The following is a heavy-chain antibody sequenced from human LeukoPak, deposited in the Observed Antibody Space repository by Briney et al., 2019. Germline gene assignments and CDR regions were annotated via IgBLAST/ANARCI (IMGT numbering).Heavy chain of an antibody. CDR3: ARAPPGYGGNISWFDP. D-gene: IGHD4-23*01. CDR2: ISSSSSYI. CDR1: GFTFSSYS. V-gene: IGHV3-21*01. Sequence: PGGSLRLSCAASGFTFSSYSMNWVRQAPGKGLEWVSSISSSSSYIYYADSVKGRFTISRDNAKNSLYLQMNSLRAEDTAVYYCARAPPGYGGNISWFDPWGQGTLVTVSS. J-gene: IGHJ5*02.